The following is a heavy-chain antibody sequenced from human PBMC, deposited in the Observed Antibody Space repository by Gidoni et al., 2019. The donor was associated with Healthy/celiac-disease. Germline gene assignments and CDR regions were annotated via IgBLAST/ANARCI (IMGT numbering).Heavy chain of an antibody. CDR3: AKDGGFGEWNYYYGMDV. CDR2: ISRDGGRT. CDR1: GFTFDDST. J-gene: IGHJ6*02. D-gene: IGHD3-10*01. Sequence: EVQLVESGRVVVQPGGSLRLSCAASGFTFDDSTMHWVRQAPGKGLEWVSLISRDGGRTYNADSVKGRYTITRDNSKNSLYLQMNSLRTEDTALYYCAKDGGFGEWNYYYGMDVWGQGTTVTVSS. V-gene: IGHV3-43*01.